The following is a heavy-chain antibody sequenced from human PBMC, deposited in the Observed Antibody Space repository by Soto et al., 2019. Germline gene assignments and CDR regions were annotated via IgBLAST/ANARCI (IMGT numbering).Heavy chain of an antibody. CDR3: ARDPESRYCGYPGGPFDL. J-gene: IGHJ3*01. V-gene: IGHV3-30-3*01. D-gene: IGHD5-12*01. CDR1: GFSFSSYA. CDR2: ISYDGSNI. Sequence: QVQLVESGGGVVQPGRSLRLSCAASGFSFSSYAMHWVRQAPGTGLEWVAVISYDGSNIDYADFVKGRFTISRDNSKSTLSLQKNSVRAEDTAVYYCARDPESRYCGYPGGPFDLWGQGTIVTVSS.